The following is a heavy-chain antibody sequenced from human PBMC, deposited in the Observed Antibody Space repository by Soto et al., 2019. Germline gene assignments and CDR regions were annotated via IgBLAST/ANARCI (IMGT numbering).Heavy chain of an antibody. D-gene: IGHD3-10*01. V-gene: IGHV1-3*01. Sequence: ASVKVSCKASGYTFTSYAMHWVRQAPGQRLEWMGWINAGNGNTKYSQKFQGTVTITRDTSASTAYMELSSLRSEDTAVYYCASGWFGEFVYQFDYWGQGTLVTVSS. CDR2: INAGNGNT. CDR3: ASGWFGEFVYQFDY. CDR1: GYTFTSYA. J-gene: IGHJ4*02.